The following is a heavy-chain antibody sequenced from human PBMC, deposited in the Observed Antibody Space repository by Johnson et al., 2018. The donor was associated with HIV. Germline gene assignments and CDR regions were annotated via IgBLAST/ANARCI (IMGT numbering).Heavy chain of an antibody. CDR2: IWADGSNK. V-gene: IGHV3-33*01. CDR3: ARVMQEDAFDI. D-gene: IGHD2-8*01. J-gene: IGHJ3*02. CDR1: GLSFSSYG. Sequence: QMQLVESGGGVVQPGRSVRLSCAASGLSFSSYGMEWVRQAPGKGLEWVAVIWADGSNKHYADSVKGRFTISRDNSKNTLYLQMNSLKTEDTAVYYCARVMQEDAFDIWGQGTMVTVSS.